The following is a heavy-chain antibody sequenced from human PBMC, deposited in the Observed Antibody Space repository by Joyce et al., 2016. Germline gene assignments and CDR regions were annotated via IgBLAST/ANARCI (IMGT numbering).Heavy chain of an antibody. D-gene: IGHD1-14*01. CDR1: GGDFSNYT. J-gene: IGHJ6*02. V-gene: IGHV1-69*12. CDR3: ARGGTSSDHYFFYTLDV. CDR2: MIPCLGAA. Sequence: QVLLVQSGAAVKRPGSSLRVSCTSSGGDFSNYTVNWVRQAPGQRLGWMGGMIPCLGAAKYAEEFQGRGTLTADQSTRTAYLELSSLTSADTAVYYCARGGTSSDHYFFYTLDVWGPGTTVIVSS.